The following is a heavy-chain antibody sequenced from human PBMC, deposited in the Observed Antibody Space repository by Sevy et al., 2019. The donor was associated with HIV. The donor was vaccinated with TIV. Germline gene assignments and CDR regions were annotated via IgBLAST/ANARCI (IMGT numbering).Heavy chain of an antibody. D-gene: IGHD3-22*01. J-gene: IGHJ4*02. Sequence: SETLSLTCTVSGGSISSYYWSWIRQPPGKGLEWIGYIYYSGSTNYNPSLKNRVTISVDTSKNQFSLKLSSVTAADTAVYYCARWRRRGPYYYDSSGFNYFDYWGQGTLVTVSS. CDR2: IYYSGST. CDR1: GGSISSYY. V-gene: IGHV4-59*01. CDR3: ARWRRRGPYYYDSSGFNYFDY.